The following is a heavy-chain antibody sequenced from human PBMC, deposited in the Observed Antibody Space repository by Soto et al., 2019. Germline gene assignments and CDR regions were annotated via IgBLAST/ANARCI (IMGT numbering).Heavy chain of an antibody. CDR3: AKKTDSSSPWGALDI. V-gene: IGHV3-23*01. D-gene: IGHD6-6*01. CDR1: GFTFSSYA. Sequence: EVQLLESGGGLVQPGGSLRLSCEASGFTFSSYAMTWVRQASAQGLEWVSGISGSGGSTHYADSVKGRFTISRDSSKNTLYLQMDILRAEDTAVYYCAKKTDSSSPWGALDIWGQGTMVSVSS. CDR2: ISGSGGST. J-gene: IGHJ3*02.